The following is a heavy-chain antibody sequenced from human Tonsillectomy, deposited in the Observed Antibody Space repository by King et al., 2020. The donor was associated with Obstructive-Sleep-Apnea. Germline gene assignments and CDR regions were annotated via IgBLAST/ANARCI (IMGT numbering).Heavy chain of an antibody. CDR1: GFTFDNYA. CDR3: VKDLGLTRSHGMDV. J-gene: IGHJ6*02. V-gene: IGHV3-9*01. D-gene: IGHD3-3*01. Sequence: VQLVESGGGLIQPGRSLRLSCAASGFTFDNYAMHWVRQAPGKGLEWVSSISWNSGTIDYADSVRGRFTISRDNAKNSLFLQMNSLRPEDPALYYCVKDLGLTRSHGMDVWGQGTAVTVSS. CDR2: ISWNSGTI.